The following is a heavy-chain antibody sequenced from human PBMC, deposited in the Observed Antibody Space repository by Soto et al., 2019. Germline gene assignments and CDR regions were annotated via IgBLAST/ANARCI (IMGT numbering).Heavy chain of an antibody. CDR3: TRQIQVLRFLEPGGY. CDR2: IRSKANSYAT. CDR1: GFTFSGSA. D-gene: IGHD3-3*01. J-gene: IGHJ4*02. Sequence: GGSLRLSCAASGFTFSGSAMHWVRQASGKGLGWVGRIRSKANSYATAYAASVKGRFTISRDDSKNTAYLQMNSLKTEDTAVYYCTRQIQVLRFLEPGGYWGQGTLVTVSS. V-gene: IGHV3-73*01.